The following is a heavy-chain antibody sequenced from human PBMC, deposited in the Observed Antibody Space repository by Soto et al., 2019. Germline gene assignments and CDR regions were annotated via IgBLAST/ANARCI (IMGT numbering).Heavy chain of an antibody. CDR2: INPNSGGT. CDR3: ARLKNQGWHGGYYYYGMDV. J-gene: IGHJ6*02. V-gene: IGHV1-2*02. Sequence: PSVKVSCKASGYTFTGYYMHWVRQAPGQGLEWMGWINPNSGGTNYAQKFQGRVTMTRDTSISTAYMELSRLRSDDTAVYYCARLKNQGWHGGYYYYGMDVWGQGTTVTVSS. D-gene: IGHD3-16*01. CDR1: GYTFTGYY.